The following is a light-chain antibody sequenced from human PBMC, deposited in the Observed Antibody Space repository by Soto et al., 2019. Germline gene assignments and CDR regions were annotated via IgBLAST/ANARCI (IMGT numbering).Light chain of an antibody. CDR3: SSYTTSSTLV. CDR1: SSDVGGYNY. CDR2: EVS. J-gene: IGLJ1*01. Sequence: QSVLTQPASVSGSPGQSITISCTGTSSDVGGYNYVSWYQQHPGKAPKLMLYEVSNRPSGVSNRFSGSKSGNTASLRISGLQAEDEADYYCSSYTTSSTLVFGTATKLTVL. V-gene: IGLV2-14*01.